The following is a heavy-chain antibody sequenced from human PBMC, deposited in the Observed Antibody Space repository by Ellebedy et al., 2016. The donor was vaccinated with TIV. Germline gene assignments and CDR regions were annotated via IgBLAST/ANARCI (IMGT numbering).Heavy chain of an antibody. Sequence: GGSLRLSXAASGFTFSSYAMSWVRQAPGKGLEWVAVISYDGSNKYYADSVKGRFTISRDNSKNTLYLQMNSLRAEDTAVYYCATLQLWSPGESYYGMDVWGQGTTVTVSS. CDR1: GFTFSSYA. J-gene: IGHJ6*02. V-gene: IGHV3-30*04. CDR3: ATLQLWSPGESYYGMDV. CDR2: ISYDGSNK. D-gene: IGHD5-18*01.